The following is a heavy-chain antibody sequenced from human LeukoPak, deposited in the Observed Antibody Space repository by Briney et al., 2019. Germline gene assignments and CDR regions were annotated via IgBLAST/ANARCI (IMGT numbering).Heavy chain of an antibody. J-gene: IGHJ4*02. CDR3: ARRHCSSTSCADFFDY. CDR2: INPSGGST. CDR1: GYTFTSYY. Sequence: ASVKVSCKASGYTFTSYYMHWVRQAPGQGLEWMGIINPSGGSTSYAQKFQGRVTMTRDTSTSTVYMELSSLRSEDTAVYYCARRHCSSTSCADFFDYWGQGTLVTVSS. V-gene: IGHV1-46*01. D-gene: IGHD2-2*01.